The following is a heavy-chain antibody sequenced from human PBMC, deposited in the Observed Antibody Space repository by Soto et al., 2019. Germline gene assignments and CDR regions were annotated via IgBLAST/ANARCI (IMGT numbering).Heavy chain of an antibody. CDR2: IDPYDTGI. Sequence: EVHLVESGGGLVQPGGSLRLSCAASGFTFSKYWFHWVRQAPGKGLMWVSRIDPYDTGITYADSVKGRFTISRDNARNTLYLQMDSLTAEDTAVYYCARDRTGADDYLGQGTLVTVSS. D-gene: IGHD1-1*01. J-gene: IGHJ4*02. V-gene: IGHV3-74*03. CDR3: ARDRTGADDY. CDR1: GFTFSKYW.